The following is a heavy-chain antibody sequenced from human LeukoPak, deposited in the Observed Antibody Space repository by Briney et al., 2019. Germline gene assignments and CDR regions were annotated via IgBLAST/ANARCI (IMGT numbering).Heavy chain of an antibody. Sequence: SETLSLTCTVSGGSISSGGYYWSWIRQHPGKGLEWIGYIYYSGSTYYNPSLRSRVTISVDTSKNQFSLKLSSVTAADTAVYYCTREYGDDNWFDPWGQGTLVTVSS. CDR2: IYYSGST. V-gene: IGHV4-30-4*08. J-gene: IGHJ5*02. D-gene: IGHD4-17*01. CDR3: TREYGDDNWFDP. CDR1: GGSISSGGYY.